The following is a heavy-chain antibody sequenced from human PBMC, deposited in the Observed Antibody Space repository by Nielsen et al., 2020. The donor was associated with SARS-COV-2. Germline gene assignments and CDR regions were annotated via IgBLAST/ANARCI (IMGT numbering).Heavy chain of an antibody. V-gene: IGHV3-49*04. D-gene: IGHD3-16*01. CDR1: GFTFGDYT. J-gene: IGHJ4*02. Sequence: GESLKISCAASGFTFGDYTVSWVRQAPGKGLEWVGFIRSNAYDGTTEYAASVKGRFTISRDDSRTIAYLQLNSLKTEDTAVYFCTTRRWLRSGVDYWGQGTLVTVSS. CDR2: IRSNAYDGTT. CDR3: TTRRWLRSGVDY.